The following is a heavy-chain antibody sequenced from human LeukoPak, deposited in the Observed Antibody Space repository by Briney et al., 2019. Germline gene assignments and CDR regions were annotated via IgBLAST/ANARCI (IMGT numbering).Heavy chain of an antibody. CDR3: ARESYYYDSSGYPGVDYYYGMDV. CDR2: IYSGGST. J-gene: IGHJ6*02. CDR1: GFTFSNYA. D-gene: IGHD3-22*01. Sequence: GGSLRLSCAASGFTFSNYAMTWVRQAPGKGLEWVSVIYSGGSTYYADSVKGRFTISRHNSKNTLYLQMNSLRAEDTAVYYCARESYYYDSSGYPGVDYYYGMDVWGQGTTVTVSS. V-gene: IGHV3-53*04.